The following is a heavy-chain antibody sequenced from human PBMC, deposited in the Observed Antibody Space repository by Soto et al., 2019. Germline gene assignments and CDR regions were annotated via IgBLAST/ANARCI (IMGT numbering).Heavy chain of an antibody. CDR3: AKDQTDVTLFDY. Sequence: GGSLRLSCAASEFSFSSLAMSWVRQAPGKGLEWVSSISGRGVDTLYADSMKGRFTISRDNSRNTLYLQVNSLRAEDTAVYYCAKDQTDVTLFDYWGQGTLVTVSS. CDR1: EFSFSSLA. V-gene: IGHV3-23*01. D-gene: IGHD2-21*02. CDR2: ISGRGVDT. J-gene: IGHJ4*02.